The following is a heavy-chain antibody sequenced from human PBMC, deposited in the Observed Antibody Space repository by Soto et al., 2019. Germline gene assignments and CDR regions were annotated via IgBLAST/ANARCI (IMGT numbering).Heavy chain of an antibody. CDR3: ARSAGGSYYDYVWGSYRYALFDY. D-gene: IGHD3-16*02. J-gene: IGHJ4*02. V-gene: IGHV4-31*03. CDR2: IYYSGST. Sequence: SETLSLTCTVSGGSISSGGYYWSWIRQHPGKGLEWIGYIYYSGSTYYNPSLKSRVTISVDTSKNQFSLKLSSVTAADTAVYYCARSAGGSYYDYVWGSYRYALFDYWGQGTLVTVSS. CDR1: GGSISSGGYY.